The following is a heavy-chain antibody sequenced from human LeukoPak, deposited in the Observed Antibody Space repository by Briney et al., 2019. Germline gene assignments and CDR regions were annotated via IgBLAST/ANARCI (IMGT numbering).Heavy chain of an antibody. D-gene: IGHD1-26*01. CDR1: GYTFTGYY. J-gene: IGHJ6*03. CDR2: INPNSGGT. Sequence: ASVKVSCKASGYTFTGYYMHWVRQAPGQGLEWMGRINPNSGGTNYAQKFQGRVTMTRDTSISTAYMELSRLRSDDTAVYYCARGSAYSGSYYYYYYMDVWGKGTTVTVSS. V-gene: IGHV1-2*06. CDR3: ARGSAYSGSYYYYYYMDV.